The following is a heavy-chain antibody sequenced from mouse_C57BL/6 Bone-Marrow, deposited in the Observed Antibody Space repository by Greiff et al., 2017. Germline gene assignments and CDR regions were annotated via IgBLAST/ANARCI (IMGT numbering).Heavy chain of an antibody. CDR1: GFNIKDDY. D-gene: IGHD1-1*02. V-gene: IGHV14-4*01. Sequence: VQLQQSGAELVRPGASVKLSCTASGFNIKDDYMHWVKQRPEQGLEWIGWIDPENGDTEYASKFQGKATITADTSSNTAYLQLSSLTSEDTAVYYCTTGYGGNYYFDYWGQGTTLTVSS. J-gene: IGHJ2*01. CDR2: IDPENGDT. CDR3: TTGYGGNYYFDY.